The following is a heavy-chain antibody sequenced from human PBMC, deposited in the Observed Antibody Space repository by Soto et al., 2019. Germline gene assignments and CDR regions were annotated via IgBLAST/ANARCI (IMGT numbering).Heavy chain of an antibody. J-gene: IGHJ6*02. Sequence: QVHLVESGGGVVQPGGSLTLSCSVSDFAFRLHGIHWVRHTPGKGLGWVAMIWHDGTRKYFRDSVRGRFTISRDSAKNKVYLQMNNLRGDDSALYFCARDRSSSYSYAMDLWGQGTTVTVSS. D-gene: IGHD3-10*01. CDR3: ARDRSSSYSYAMDL. CDR1: DFAFRLHG. V-gene: IGHV3-33*01. CDR2: IWHDGTRK.